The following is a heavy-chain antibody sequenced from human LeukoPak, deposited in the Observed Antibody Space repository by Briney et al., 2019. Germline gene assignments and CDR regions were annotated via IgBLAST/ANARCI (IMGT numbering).Heavy chain of an antibody. Sequence: PSETLALTCTVSGGAHRNHYWSWIRHPSGKGRVELGHIYDSGSTTYNPSLKSRVNMSVDTSNNQFSLNLSSVPAADTAVYYCARGRIWGPRAPFEYWGQGTLVSV. J-gene: IGHJ4*02. V-gene: IGHV4-59*11. CDR1: GGAHRNHY. CDR2: IYDSGST. D-gene: IGHD3-16*01. CDR3: ARGRIWGPRAPFEY.